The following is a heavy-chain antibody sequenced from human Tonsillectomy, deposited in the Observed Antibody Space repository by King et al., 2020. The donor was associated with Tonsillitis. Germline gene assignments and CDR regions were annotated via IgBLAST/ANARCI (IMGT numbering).Heavy chain of an antibody. CDR3: AKYLPDIVAVPAAILDY. J-gene: IGHJ4*02. CDR1: GFTFSSYG. Sequence: VQLVESGGGVVQPGRSLRLSCAASGFTFSSYGMHWVRQAPGKGLEWVAVISYDGSNKYYADSVKGRFTISRDNSKNTLYLQMNSLRAEDTAVYYCAKYLPDIVAVPAAILDYWGQGALDTVSS. V-gene: IGHV3-30*18. D-gene: IGHD2-2*01. CDR2: ISYDGSNK.